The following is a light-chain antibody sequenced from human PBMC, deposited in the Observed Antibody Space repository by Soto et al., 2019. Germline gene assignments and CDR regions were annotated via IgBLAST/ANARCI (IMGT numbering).Light chain of an antibody. CDR3: CSYAGSYTLYV. J-gene: IGLJ1*01. CDR1: SSDVGGYNY. CDR2: DVS. Sequence: QSALAQPRSVSGSPGQSVTISCTGTSSDVGGYNYVSWYQHHPGKAPKLMIYDVSKRPSGVPDRFSGSKSGNTASLTIAGLQAEDEADYYCCSYAGSYTLYVFGPGTKVT. V-gene: IGLV2-11*01.